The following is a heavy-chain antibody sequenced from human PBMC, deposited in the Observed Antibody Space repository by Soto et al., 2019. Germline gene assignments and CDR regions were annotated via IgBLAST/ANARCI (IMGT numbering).Heavy chain of an antibody. J-gene: IGHJ4*02. D-gene: IGHD2-2*01. CDR3: ASAGYAFDFRVTIYY. CDR1: GASISSRSYY. CDR2: IYFNGST. Sequence: QLQLQESGPGLVKPSETPSLTCTVSGASISSRSYYWGWIRQPPGMGLEYIATIYFNGSTYYNSSLRSRITTSVGMTKNPFSLRENSVTAADTGVYFCASAGYAFDFRVTIYYWGQGPLLPVSS. V-gene: IGHV4-39*01.